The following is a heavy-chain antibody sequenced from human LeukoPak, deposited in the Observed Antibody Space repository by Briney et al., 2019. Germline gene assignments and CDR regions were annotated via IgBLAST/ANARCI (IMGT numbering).Heavy chain of an antibody. D-gene: IGHD5-24*01. V-gene: IGHV3-23*01. CDR1: GFTFSSYG. CDR2: ISGSGGST. J-gene: IGHJ4*02. Sequence: RGCLRLSCSASGFTFSSYGVSCVRQAPGKGMGWVSSISGSGGSTSYADSVKCRFTFSRHNSKNTLYLQMNSLRAEDSVVYYCAKVKGYKTFDYWGQGTLVTGSS. CDR3: AKVKGYKTFDY.